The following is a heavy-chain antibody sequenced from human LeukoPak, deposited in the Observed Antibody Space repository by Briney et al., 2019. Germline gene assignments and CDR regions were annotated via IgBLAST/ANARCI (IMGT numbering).Heavy chain of an antibody. Sequence: ASVKVSCKASGYTFTSYYMHWVRQAPGQGLEWMGIINPSGGSTSYAQKFQGRVTITTDESTSTAYMELSSLRSEDTAVYYCARGGSYDSSGAGFDYWGQGTLVTVSS. CDR3: ARGGSYDSSGAGFDY. D-gene: IGHD3-22*01. CDR2: INPSGGST. J-gene: IGHJ4*02. V-gene: IGHV1-46*01. CDR1: GYTFTSYY.